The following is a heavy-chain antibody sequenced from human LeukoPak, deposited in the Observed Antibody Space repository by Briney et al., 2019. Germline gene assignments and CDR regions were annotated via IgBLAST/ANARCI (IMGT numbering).Heavy chain of an antibody. CDR3: AKETFLPLLWFGELSEGPADY. V-gene: IGHV3-30*18. J-gene: IGHJ4*02. CDR2: ISYDGSNK. Sequence: GGSLRLSCAASGFTFSSYGMHWVRQAPGKGLEWVAVISYDGSNKYYADSVKGRFTISRDNSKNTLYLQMNSLRAEDTAVYYCAKETFLPLLWFGELSEGPADYWGQGTLVTVSS. D-gene: IGHD3-10*01. CDR1: GFTFSSYG.